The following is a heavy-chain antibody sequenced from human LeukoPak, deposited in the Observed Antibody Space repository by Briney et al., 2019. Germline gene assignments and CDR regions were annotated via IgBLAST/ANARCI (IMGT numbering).Heavy chain of an antibody. V-gene: IGHV3-30*18. CDR2: ISYNGSNK. D-gene: IGHD3-22*01. CDR1: GCTFSGYG. CDR3: AKVKGGNYYDSSGYDSPDY. J-gene: IGHJ4*02. Sequence: GGSVRLSCAASGCTFSGYGMHWVRQAPGKGLEWVAVISYNGSNKYYADSVKGRFTISRDNSKNTLYLQMNSLRAEDTAVYYCAKVKGGNYYDSSGYDSPDYWGQGTLDTVSS.